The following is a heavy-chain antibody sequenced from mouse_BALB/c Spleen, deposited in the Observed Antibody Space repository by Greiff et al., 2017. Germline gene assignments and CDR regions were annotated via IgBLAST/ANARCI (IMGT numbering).Heavy chain of an antibody. D-gene: IGHD1-1*02. CDR3: ARWGGSYAMDY. Sequence: QVQLQQPGSELVRPGASVKLSCKASGYTFTSYWMHWVKQRPGQGLEWIGNIDPYYGGTSYNQKFKGKATLTVDKSSSTAYMQLKSLTSEDSAVYYCARWGGSYAMDYWGQGTSVTVSS. V-gene: IGHV1-53*01. J-gene: IGHJ4*01. CDR1: GYTFTSYW. CDR2: IDPYYGGT.